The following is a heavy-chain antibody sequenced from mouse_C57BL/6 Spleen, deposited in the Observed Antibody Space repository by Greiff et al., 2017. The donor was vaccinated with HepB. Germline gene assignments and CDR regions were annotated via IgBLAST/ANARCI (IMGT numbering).Heavy chain of an antibody. CDR1: GFNIKDYY. V-gene: IGHV14-1*01. Sequence: VQLKQSGAELVRPGASVKLSCTASGFNIKDYYMHWVKQRPEQGLEWIGRIDPEDGDTEYAPKFQGKATMTADTSSNTAYLQLSSLTSEDTAVYYCTTRNDYDEAWFAYWGQGTLVTVSA. J-gene: IGHJ3*01. D-gene: IGHD2-4*01. CDR2: IDPEDGDT. CDR3: TTRNDYDEAWFAY.